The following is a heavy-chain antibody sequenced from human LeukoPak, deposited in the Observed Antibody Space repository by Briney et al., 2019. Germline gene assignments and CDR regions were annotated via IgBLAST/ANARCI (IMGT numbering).Heavy chain of an antibody. Sequence: SETLSLTCTVSGGSISSSSYYWGWIRQPPGKGLEWIGSIYYSGSTYYNPSLKSRVTISVDTSKNQFSLKLSSVTAADTAVYYCARNGVQAARFNWGQGTLVTVSS. D-gene: IGHD2-8*01. CDR2: IYYSGST. CDR1: GGSISSSSYY. J-gene: IGHJ4*02. CDR3: ARNGVQAARFN. V-gene: IGHV4-39*01.